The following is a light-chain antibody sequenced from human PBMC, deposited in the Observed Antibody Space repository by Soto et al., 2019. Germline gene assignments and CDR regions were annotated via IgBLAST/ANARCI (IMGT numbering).Light chain of an antibody. CDR3: CSYTTSSTYV. J-gene: IGLJ1*01. Sequence: QSALTQPASVSGSPGQSIAISCTRTSRDVGNYNFVSWYQQHPGKAPKLMIYDVSNRPSGISNRFSGSKSGNTASLTISGLQAEDEADYYCCSYTTSSTYVFGTGTKLTVL. CDR2: DVS. CDR1: SRDVGNYNF. V-gene: IGLV2-14*03.